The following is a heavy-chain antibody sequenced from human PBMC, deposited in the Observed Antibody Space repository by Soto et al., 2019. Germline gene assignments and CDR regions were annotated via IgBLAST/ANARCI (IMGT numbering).Heavy chain of an antibody. CDR2: IDSSGEK. CDR1: GLSITDSEMD. J-gene: IGHJ5*02. Sequence: QVTLKESGPVLVKPTETLTLRCTVSGLSITDSEMDVSWIRQPPGKALEWLAHIDSSGEKSYRTFLKSRLTISQDTSKSQIVLIMTNMDPADTATYYCARRHLAVAVSPWFDPWGQGILVTVSS. CDR3: ARRHLAVAVSPWFDP. V-gene: IGHV2-26*01. D-gene: IGHD3-16*01.